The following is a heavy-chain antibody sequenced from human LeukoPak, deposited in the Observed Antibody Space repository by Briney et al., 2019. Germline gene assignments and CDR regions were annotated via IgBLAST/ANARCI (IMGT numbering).Heavy chain of an antibody. Sequence: SETLSLTCTVSGGSISSSSYYWGWIRQAPGKGLEWIGSIYYSGSTNYNPSLKSRVTISVDTSKNQFSLKLSSVTAADTAVYYCARQAGNWFDPWGQGTLVTVSS. CDR2: IYYSGST. J-gene: IGHJ5*02. V-gene: IGHV4-39*07. CDR3: ARQAGNWFDP. CDR1: GGSISSSSYY.